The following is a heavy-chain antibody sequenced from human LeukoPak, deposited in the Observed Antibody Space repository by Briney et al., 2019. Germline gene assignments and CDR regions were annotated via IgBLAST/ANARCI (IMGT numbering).Heavy chain of an antibody. J-gene: IGHJ4*02. Sequence: SETLSLTCAVYGGSFSGYYWSWIRQPPGKGLEWIGEINHSGSTNYNPSLKSRVTISVDTSKNQFSLKLSSVTAADTAVYYCARNQGWVMANDYWGQGTLVTVSS. D-gene: IGHD3-16*01. V-gene: IGHV4-34*01. CDR1: GGSFSGYY. CDR3: ARNQGWVMANDY. CDR2: INHSGST.